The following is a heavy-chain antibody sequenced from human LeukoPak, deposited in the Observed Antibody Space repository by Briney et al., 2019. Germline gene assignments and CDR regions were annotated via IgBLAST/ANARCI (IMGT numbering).Heavy chain of an antibody. CDR1: GGSISSGGYY. CDR2: IYYSGST. V-gene: IGHV4-31*03. CDR3: ASEVLVGATSRGFDY. D-gene: IGHD1-26*01. Sequence: SETLSLTCTVSGGSISSGGYYWSWIRQHPGKGLEWIGYIYYSGSTYYNPSLKSRVTISVDTSKNQFSLKLSSVTAADTAVYYCASEVLVGATSRGFDYWGQGTLVTVSS. J-gene: IGHJ4*02.